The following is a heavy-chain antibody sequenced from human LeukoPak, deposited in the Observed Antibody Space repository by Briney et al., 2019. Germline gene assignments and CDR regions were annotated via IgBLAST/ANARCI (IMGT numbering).Heavy chain of an antibody. V-gene: IGHV3-48*01. J-gene: IGHJ5*02. Sequence: GGSLRLSCTASGFTFSTYSMNWVRQAPGMGLEWVSYISSGTSTIYYTDSVKGRFTISRDNAKNSLFLQMNSLRAEDTAVYYCAKDLPLWFDPWGQGTLVTVSS. CDR1: GFTFSTYS. CDR3: AKDLPLWFDP. CDR2: ISSGTSTI.